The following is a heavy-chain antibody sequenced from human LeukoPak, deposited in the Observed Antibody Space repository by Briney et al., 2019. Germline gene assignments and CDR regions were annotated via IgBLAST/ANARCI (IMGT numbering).Heavy chain of an antibody. CDR2: IYYSGST. Sequence: PSETLSLTCTVSGASISSSSYYWGWIRQPPGKGLEWIGSIYYSGSTNYNPSLKSRVTISVDTSKNQFSLKLGSVTAADTAVYYCARLYSSGWYFDYWGQGTLVTVSS. CDR1: GASISSSSYY. J-gene: IGHJ4*02. D-gene: IGHD6-19*01. V-gene: IGHV4-39*07. CDR3: ARLYSSGWYFDY.